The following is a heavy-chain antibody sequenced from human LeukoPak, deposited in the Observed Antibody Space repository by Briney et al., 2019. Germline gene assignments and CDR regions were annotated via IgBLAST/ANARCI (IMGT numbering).Heavy chain of an antibody. CDR1: GFTFSIYG. D-gene: IGHD6-19*01. CDR2: IWYDGSKK. V-gene: IGHV3-33*01. CDR3: ARDRAIAVAVGLDN. J-gene: IGHJ4*02. Sequence: PGGSLRLSCAASGFTFSIYGMHWVRQAPGKGLEWVAVIWYDGSKKYYVDSVKGRFTISRDNSKSTLYLQMNSLRAEDTAVYYCARDRAIAVAVGLDNWGQGTLVTVSS.